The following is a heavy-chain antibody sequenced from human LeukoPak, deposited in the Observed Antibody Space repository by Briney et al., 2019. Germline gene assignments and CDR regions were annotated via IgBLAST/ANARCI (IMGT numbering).Heavy chain of an antibody. J-gene: IGHJ3*02. D-gene: IGHD6-6*01. CDR1: GFTFDDYG. CDR3: ARIPRAARPPGAFDI. Sequence: GSLRLSCAASGFTFDDYGMSWVRQAPGKGLEWVSGINWNGGSTGYADSVKGRFTISRDNAKNSLYLQMNSLRAEDTAVYYCARIPRAARPPGAFDIWGQGTMVTVSS. CDR2: INWNGGST. V-gene: IGHV3-20*04.